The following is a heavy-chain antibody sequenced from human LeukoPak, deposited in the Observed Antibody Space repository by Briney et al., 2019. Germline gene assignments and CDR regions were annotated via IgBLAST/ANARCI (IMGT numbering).Heavy chain of an antibody. J-gene: IGHJ5*02. CDR1: GFPFRNHA. CDR2: ISNGKT. Sequence: GGSLRLSCAASGFPFRNHAMSWVRQPPGKGLEWVSAISNGKTYYADSVRGRFTISRDDSKNMVYLQMNSLRVEDTARYYCVREAGYCASVCLKTNWFDPWGQGTLVTVSS. CDR3: VREAGYCASVCLKTNWFDP. D-gene: IGHD2-15*01. V-gene: IGHV3-23*01.